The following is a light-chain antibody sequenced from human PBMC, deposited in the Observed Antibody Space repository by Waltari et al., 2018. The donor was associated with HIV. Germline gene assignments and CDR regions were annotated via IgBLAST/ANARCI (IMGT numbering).Light chain of an antibody. J-gene: IGLJ2*01. CDR3: SSYGGSDNRVV. CDR2: DVN. V-gene: IGLV2-8*01. CDR1: SSDVGAYNY. Sequence: QSALTQPPSASGSPGQSVTISCTGTSSDVGAYNYVSWYQQHPGRAPKFLIYDVNKRPSGFPDRFSGSKSGNTASLTVSGLQADDEADYYCSSYGGSDNRVVFGGGTKLTVL.